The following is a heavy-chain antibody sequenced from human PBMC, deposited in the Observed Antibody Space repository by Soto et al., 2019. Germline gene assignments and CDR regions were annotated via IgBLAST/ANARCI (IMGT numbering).Heavy chain of an antibody. CDR2: INYRGSA. CDR1: GGSISSSTYY. J-gene: IGHJ2*01. D-gene: IGHD3-3*01. Sequence: SETLSLTCVVSGGSISSSTYYWGWIRQPPGKGLEWIGNINYRGSAYYNPSLKSRATISVETPKNQFSLRLTSVTAADTAVYYCARRGSGSDFWSGFFAFDLWGRGSLVTVSS. V-gene: IGHV4-39*01. CDR3: ARRGSGSDFWSGFFAFDL.